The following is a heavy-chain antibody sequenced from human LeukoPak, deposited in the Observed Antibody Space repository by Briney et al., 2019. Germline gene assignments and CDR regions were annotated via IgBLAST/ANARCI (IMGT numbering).Heavy chain of an antibody. Sequence: SETLSLTCTVSGGSISTYFWNWIRQPPGKGLEWIGYIYYSGSTNYTPSLKSRVTISVDTSKNQFSLKLSSVPAADTAVYYCARETDSYYYDSSGYYPSFDYWGQGTLVTVSS. D-gene: IGHD3-22*01. CDR1: GGSISTYF. CDR3: ARETDSYYYDSSGYYPSFDY. V-gene: IGHV4-59*12. CDR2: IYYSGST. J-gene: IGHJ4*02.